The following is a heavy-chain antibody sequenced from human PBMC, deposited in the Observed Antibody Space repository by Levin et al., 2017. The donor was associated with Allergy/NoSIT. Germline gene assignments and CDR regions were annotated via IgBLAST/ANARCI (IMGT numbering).Heavy chain of an antibody. D-gene: IGHD3-16*01. V-gene: IGHV3-30-3*01. J-gene: IGHJ6*02. Sequence: GGSLRLSCAASGFTFSSNAMHWVRQAPGKGLEWLAVISYDGAHEYHADSVKGRFTISRDNSRNNLYLQMSSLSREDTAVYYCGRDGGFTVGRVWNAVDVWGPGTTVTVAS. CDR2: ISYDGAHE. CDR3: GRDGGFTVGRVWNAVDV. CDR1: GFTFSSNA.